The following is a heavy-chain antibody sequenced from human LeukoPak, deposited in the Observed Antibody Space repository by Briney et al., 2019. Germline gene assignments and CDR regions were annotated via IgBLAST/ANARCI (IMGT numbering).Heavy chain of an antibody. CDR3: ATTTDDLRDYFDY. D-gene: IGHD1-26*01. CDR1: GFTFSSYW. Sequence: GGSLRLSCAASGFTFSSYWMSWVRQAPGKGLEWVANIKQDGSEKYYVDSVKGRFTISRDNAKNTLYLQMNSLRAEDTAVYYCATTTDDLRDYFDYWGQGTLVTVSS. V-gene: IGHV3-7*01. J-gene: IGHJ4*02. CDR2: IKQDGSEK.